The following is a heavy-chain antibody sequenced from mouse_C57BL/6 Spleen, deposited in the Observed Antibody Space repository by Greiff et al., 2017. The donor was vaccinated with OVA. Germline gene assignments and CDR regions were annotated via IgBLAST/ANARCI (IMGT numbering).Heavy chain of an antibody. Sequence: QVQLQQSGAELVKPGASVKISCKASGYAFSSYWMNWVKQRPGKGLEWIGQIYPGDGDTNYNGKFKGKATLTADKSSSTAYMQLSSLTSEDSAVYFCARGGGYYYAMDDWGQGTSVTVSS. D-gene: IGHD3-1*01. CDR1: GYAFSSYW. CDR2: IYPGDGDT. CDR3: ARGGGYYYAMDD. V-gene: IGHV1-80*01. J-gene: IGHJ4*01.